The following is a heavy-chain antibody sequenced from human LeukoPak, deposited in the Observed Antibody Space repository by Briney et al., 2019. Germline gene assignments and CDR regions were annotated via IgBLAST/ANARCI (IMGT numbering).Heavy chain of an antibody. CDR2: IYYSGST. CDR3: ARHTKGGNGDY. CDR1: GGSISSSSYY. J-gene: IGHJ4*02. Sequence: SETLSLTCTVSGGSISSSSYYWGWIRQPPGKGLEWIGSIYYSGSTYYNPSLKSRVTISVDTSKNQFSLKLSSVTAADTAVYYCARHTKGGNGDYWGQGTLVTASS. D-gene: IGHD4-23*01. V-gene: IGHV4-39*01.